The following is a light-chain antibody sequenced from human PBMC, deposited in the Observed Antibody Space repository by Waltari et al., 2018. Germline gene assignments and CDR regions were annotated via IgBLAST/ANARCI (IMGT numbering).Light chain of an antibody. CDR2: EVT. J-gene: IGLJ2*01. CDR3: CSYTNIIVV. V-gene: IGLV2-14*01. Sequence: QSALTQPASVSGSPGQSITISCTGTSSAVGDYNYVSWYQQHPGKAPKLMIYEVTNRPSGVSNRFSGSKSGNTASLTISGLQAEDEADYYCCSYTNIIVVFGGGTKLTVL. CDR1: SSAVGDYNY.